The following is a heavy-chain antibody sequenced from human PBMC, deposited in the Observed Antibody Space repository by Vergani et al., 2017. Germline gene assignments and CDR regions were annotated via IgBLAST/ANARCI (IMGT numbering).Heavy chain of an antibody. V-gene: IGHV3-30*18. CDR2: IAYDGSDK. D-gene: IGHD4-17*01. CDR1: GFTFSSYA. CDR3: AKGAGKYDGEDFNA. Sequence: QVQLVESGGGVVQPGRSLRLSCAASGFTFSSYAMHWVRQAPGKGLEWVALIAYDGSDKYYADSVKGRFTISRDNSKNTLSLQMNSLRAEDTASYYCAKGAGKYDGEDFNAWGQGTLVTVSS. J-gene: IGHJ4*02.